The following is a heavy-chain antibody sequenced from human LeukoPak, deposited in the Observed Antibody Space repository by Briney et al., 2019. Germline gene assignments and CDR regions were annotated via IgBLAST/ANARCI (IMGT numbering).Heavy chain of an antibody. CDR3: ARLLGNYADY. D-gene: IGHD3-16*01. V-gene: IGHV4-4*09. J-gene: IGHJ4*02. CDR2: IWTSEST. CDR1: GDSISSYY. Sequence: SETLSLTCSVAGDSISSYYWSWIRQPPGKGLEWIGYIWTSESTNYNPSLKSRVTMSVDTSKNQSYLRLNSVTAADTAVYYCARLLGNYADYWGQGALVTVSS.